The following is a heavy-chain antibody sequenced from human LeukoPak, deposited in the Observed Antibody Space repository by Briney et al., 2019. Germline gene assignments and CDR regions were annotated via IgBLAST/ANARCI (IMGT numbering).Heavy chain of an antibody. V-gene: IGHV3-48*03. D-gene: IGHD3-10*01. J-gene: IGHJ4*02. Sequence: GGSLRLSCAASGFTFSSYEMNWVRQAPGKGLEWVSYISSSGSTIYYADSVKGRFAISRDNAKNSLYLQMNSLRAEDTAVYYCASPSPMVRSPRFDYWGQGTLVTVSS. CDR3: ASPSPMVRSPRFDY. CDR2: ISSSGSTI. CDR1: GFTFSSYE.